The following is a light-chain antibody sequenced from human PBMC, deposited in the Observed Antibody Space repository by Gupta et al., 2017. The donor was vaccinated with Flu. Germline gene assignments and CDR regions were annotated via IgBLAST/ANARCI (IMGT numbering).Light chain of an antibody. V-gene: IGKV1-12*01. CDR3: QQTHSFPLT. CDR1: QDISSW. CDR2: AAS. J-gene: IGKJ4*01. Sequence: DIQVTQSPSSVSASLGDRVTITCRASQDISSWLAWYQQKPGKAPKLLISAASRVKSGVPSRFDGSGSGTDFTLTISSLQPEDFATYSCQQTHSFPLTFGGGTKVEIK.